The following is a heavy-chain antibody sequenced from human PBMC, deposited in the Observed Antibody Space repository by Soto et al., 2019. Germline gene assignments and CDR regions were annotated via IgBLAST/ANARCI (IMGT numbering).Heavy chain of an antibody. CDR3: ALRSSASSGYYSLYFDY. V-gene: IGHV4-31*03. CDR1: GGSISSGGYY. J-gene: IGHJ4*02. CDR2: IYYSGST. D-gene: IGHD3-22*01. Sequence: QVQLQESGPGLVKPSQTLSLTCTVSGGSISSGGYYWSWIRQHPGKGLEWIGYIYYSGSTYYNPSLKSRVTISVDTSKNQFSLKLSSVTAADTAVYYCALRSSASSGYYSLYFDYWGQGTLVTVSS.